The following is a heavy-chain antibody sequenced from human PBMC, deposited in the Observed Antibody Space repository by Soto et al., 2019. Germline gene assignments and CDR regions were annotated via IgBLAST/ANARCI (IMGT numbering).Heavy chain of an antibody. CDR1: GGSFSGYY. D-gene: IGHD3-10*01. Sequence: SETLSLTCAVYGGSFSGYYWSWIRQPPGKGLEWIGEINHSGSTNYNPSLKSRVTISVDTSKNQFSLKLSSVTAADTAVYYCAMGSGSYYAKYYYYYGMDVPGQATTVTVAS. CDR2: INHSGST. V-gene: IGHV4-34*01. CDR3: AMGSGSYYAKYYYYYGMDV. J-gene: IGHJ6*02.